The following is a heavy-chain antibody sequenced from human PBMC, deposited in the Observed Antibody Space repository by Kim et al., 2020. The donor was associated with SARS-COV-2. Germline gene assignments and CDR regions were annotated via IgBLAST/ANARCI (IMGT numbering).Heavy chain of an antibody. CDR1: GYRFTSNK. J-gene: IGHJ3*02. D-gene: IGHD2-21*01. Sequence: ASVKVSCKASGYRFTSNKMHWVRQDPGQGLEWMGIITPIDGFTVYAQNLQGRLTVTRDTSTSTVYMELSSLRSDDTAIYYCARDNIDWAFDIWGQGTMVIVSS. CDR3: ARDNIDWAFDI. V-gene: IGHV1-46*01. CDR2: ITPIDGFT.